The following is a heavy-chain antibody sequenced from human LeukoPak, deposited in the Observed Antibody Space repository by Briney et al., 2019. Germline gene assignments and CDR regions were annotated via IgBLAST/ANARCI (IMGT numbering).Heavy chain of an antibody. J-gene: IGHJ4*02. CDR3: ARSSRELGGYAPWELMPPFDY. D-gene: IGHD1-7*01. Sequence: PGGSLRLSCAASGFTVSSNYMSWVRQAPGKGLEWVSYISSSGSTIYYADSVKGRFTISRDNAKNSLYLQMNSLRAEDTAVYYCARSSRELGGYAPWELMPPFDYWGQGTLVTVSS. CDR1: GFTVSSNY. V-gene: IGHV3-11*04. CDR2: ISSSGSTI.